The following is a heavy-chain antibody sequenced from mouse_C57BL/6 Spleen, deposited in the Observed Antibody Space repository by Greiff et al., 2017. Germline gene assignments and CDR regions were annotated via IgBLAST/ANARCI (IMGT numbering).Heavy chain of an antibody. Sequence: QVHVKQSGAELVRPGASVTLSCKASGYTFTDYEMHWVKQTPVHGLEWIGAIDPETGGTAYNQKFKGKAILTADKSSSTAYMELRSLTSEDSAVYYCTTYGNEAYWGQGTLVTVSA. J-gene: IGHJ3*01. D-gene: IGHD2-1*01. CDR2: IDPETGGT. CDR3: TTYGNEAY. V-gene: IGHV1-15*01. CDR1: GYTFTDYE.